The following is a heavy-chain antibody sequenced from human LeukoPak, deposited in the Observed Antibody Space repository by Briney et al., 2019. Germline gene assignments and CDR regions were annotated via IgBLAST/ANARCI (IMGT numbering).Heavy chain of an antibody. J-gene: IGHJ4*02. CDR3: ARETAYGYGQNPLFDL. CDR1: RDSVSRSSYY. CDR2: AYYSGLT. D-gene: IGHD5-18*01. V-gene: IGHV4-39*07. Sequence: SETLSLTCSVSRDSVSRSSYYWGWIRQPPGKGLEWLGSAYYSGLTYYNSSLKSRLQISIDTSKDQISLKLISVSAADTAVYYCARETAYGYGQNPLFDLWGQGTLVTVSS.